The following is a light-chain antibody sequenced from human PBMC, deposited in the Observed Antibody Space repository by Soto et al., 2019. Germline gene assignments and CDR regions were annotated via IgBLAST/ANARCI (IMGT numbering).Light chain of an antibody. V-gene: IGLV7-46*01. Sequence: QAVVTQEPLLTVSPGGTVTLTCGSSTGAVTSGHYPYWFQQKPGQAPRTLIYDTSNKHSWTPARFSGSLLGGKAALTLSGAQPEDEAEYYCLLSYSATRGVFGGGTKLTVL. CDR2: DTS. J-gene: IGLJ2*01. CDR1: TGAVTSGHY. CDR3: LLSYSATRGV.